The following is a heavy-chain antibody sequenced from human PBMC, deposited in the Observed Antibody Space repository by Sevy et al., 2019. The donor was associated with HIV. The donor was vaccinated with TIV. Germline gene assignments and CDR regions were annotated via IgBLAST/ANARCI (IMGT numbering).Heavy chain of an antibody. D-gene: IGHD1-1*01. V-gene: IGHV3-30-3*01. J-gene: IGHJ1*01. Sequence: GGSLRLSCATSGFTFSSYSMHWVRQAPGKGLEWVATISYDGINKHYADSVKGRFTISRDNFKNPLSLQMNSLRAEDTAVYFCALERLSSDVAEYFQNWGQGTLVTVSS. CDR1: GFTFSSYS. CDR3: ALERLSSDVAEYFQN. CDR2: ISYDGINK.